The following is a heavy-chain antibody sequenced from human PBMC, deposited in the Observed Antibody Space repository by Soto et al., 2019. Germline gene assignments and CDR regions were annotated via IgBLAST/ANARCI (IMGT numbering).Heavy chain of an antibody. J-gene: IGHJ4*02. CDR1: GDTISTGGYS. D-gene: IGHD2-8*02. Sequence: PSETLSLTCGVSGDTISTGGYSWAWIRQPPGTGLEWIGEINHSGSTNYNPSLKSRVTISVDTSKNQFSLKLTSVTAADTAVYYCARDIITGLFDYWGQGTLVTVSS. CDR3: ARDIITGLFDY. CDR2: INHSGST. V-gene: IGHV4-39*07.